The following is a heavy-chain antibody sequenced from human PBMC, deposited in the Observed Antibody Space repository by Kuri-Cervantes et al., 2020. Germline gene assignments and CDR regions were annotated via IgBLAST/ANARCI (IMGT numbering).Heavy chain of an antibody. Sequence: GESLKISGAASGFTFSSYSMNWVRQAPGKGLEWVSSISSSSSYIYYADSVKGRFTISRDNAKNSLYLQMNSLRAEDTAVYYCAKSIGGRPGWGQGTLVTVSS. CDR1: GFTFSSYS. V-gene: IGHV3-21*04. D-gene: IGHD6-6*01. J-gene: IGHJ4*02. CDR2: ISSSSSYI. CDR3: AKSIGGRPG.